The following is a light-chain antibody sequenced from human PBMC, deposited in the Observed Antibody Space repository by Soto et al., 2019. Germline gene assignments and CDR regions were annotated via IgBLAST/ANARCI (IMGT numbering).Light chain of an antibody. V-gene: IGKV3-20*01. J-gene: IGKJ1*01. CDR3: QQYGSSPRK. Sequence: EILLTQSPGTLSLSPGEIATLSWSASQSVASNNLAWYQQKPGQSPRLLIYGASSRARGIPDRFTGSGSGTDFILTISRLEPEDFAVYYCQQYGSSPRKFGQGTKVDIK. CDR1: QSVASNN. CDR2: GAS.